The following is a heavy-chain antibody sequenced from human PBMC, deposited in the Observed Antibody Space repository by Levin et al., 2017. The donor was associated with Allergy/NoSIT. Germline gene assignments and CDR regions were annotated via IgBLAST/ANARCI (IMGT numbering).Heavy chain of an antibody. CDR1: GFSLTTSPLG. V-gene: IGHV2-5*01. CDR2: IYWNGDQ. D-gene: IGHD2-15*01. CDR3: AYKARPEDCSGATCFFS. Sequence: SGPTLVKPTQTLTLTCTFSGFSLTTSPLGVGWLRQTPGKALECLASIYWNGDQYSNPSLKNRVTITKDTSKNQVVLTMTNMEPVDTGTYYCAYKARPEDCSGATCFFSWGQGTLVTVSS. J-gene: IGHJ4*02.